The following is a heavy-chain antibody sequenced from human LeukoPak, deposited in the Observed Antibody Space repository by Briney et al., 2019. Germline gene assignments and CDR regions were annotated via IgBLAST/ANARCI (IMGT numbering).Heavy chain of an antibody. CDR2: INPNSGGT. CDR1: GYTFTSYG. V-gene: IGHV1-2*02. CDR3: ARVFFNDYGDLLDY. J-gene: IGHJ4*02. Sequence: ASVKVSCKASGYTFTSYGISWVRQAPGQGLEWMGWINPNSGGTNYAQKFQGRVTMTRDTSISTAYMELSRLRSDDTAVYYCARVFFNDYGDLLDYWGQGTLVTVSS. D-gene: IGHD4-17*01.